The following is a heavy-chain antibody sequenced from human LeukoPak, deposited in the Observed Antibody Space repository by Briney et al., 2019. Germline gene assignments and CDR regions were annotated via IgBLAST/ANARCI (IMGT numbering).Heavy chain of an antibody. CDR1: GGSISSGGYY. CDR3: ARVTTVLTVDY. CDR2: IYYSGST. Sequence: PSQTLSLTCTVSGGSISSGGYYWSWIRQHPGKGLEWIGYIYYSGSTYYSPSLKSRVTISVDTSKSQFSLNLSSVTAADTAVYYCARVTTVLTVDYWGQGTLVTVSS. V-gene: IGHV4-31*03. D-gene: IGHD4-23*01. J-gene: IGHJ4*02.